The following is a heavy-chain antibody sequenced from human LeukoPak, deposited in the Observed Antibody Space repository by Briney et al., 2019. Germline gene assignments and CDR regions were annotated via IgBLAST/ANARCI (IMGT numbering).Heavy chain of an antibody. D-gene: IGHD3-10*01. CDR1: GFTFSSYA. CDR2: ISGSGGST. J-gene: IGHJ6*02. Sequence: GGSLRLSCAASGFTFSSYAMSWVRQAPGKGLEWVSAISGSGGSTYYADSVKGRFTISRDNSKNTLYLQMNSLRADDTAVYYCAKDSYYGSVPYYYYGMDVWGQGTTVTVSS. CDR3: AKDSYYGSVPYYYYGMDV. V-gene: IGHV3-23*01.